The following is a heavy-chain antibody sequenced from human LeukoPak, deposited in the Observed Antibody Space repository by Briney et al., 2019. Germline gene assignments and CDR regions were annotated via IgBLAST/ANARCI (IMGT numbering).Heavy chain of an antibody. CDR1: GFTFDDYG. Sequence: GGSLRLSCAASGFTFDDYGMSWVRQAPGKGLEWVANIRQDGSAQFYADSVKGRFTISRDNAKNSLYLQMNSLRDEDTAVYYCARWLYSSGWAIDYWGQGTLVTVSS. CDR2: IRQDGSAQ. CDR3: ARWLYSSGWAIDY. V-gene: IGHV3-7*01. D-gene: IGHD6-19*01. J-gene: IGHJ4*02.